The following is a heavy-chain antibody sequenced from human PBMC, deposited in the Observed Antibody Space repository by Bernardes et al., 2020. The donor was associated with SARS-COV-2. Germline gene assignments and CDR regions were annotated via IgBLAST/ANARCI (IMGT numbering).Heavy chain of an antibody. J-gene: IGHJ6*02. D-gene: IGHD6-6*01. CDR3: ATDKSSSSKFLGMDV. CDR2: IWSDGNNE. Sequence: GGSLRLSCTASGFSFTTYGMHWVRQAPGKGLEWVALIWSDGNNEYYGDSVKGRFTISRDNSKDTVYLQINSLRVEDTAVYYCATDKSSSSKFLGMDVWGQGTTVIVSS. V-gene: IGHV3-33*01. CDR1: GFSFTTYG.